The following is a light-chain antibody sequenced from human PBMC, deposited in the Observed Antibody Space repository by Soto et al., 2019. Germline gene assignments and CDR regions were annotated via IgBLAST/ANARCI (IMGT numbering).Light chain of an antibody. CDR2: GAS. Sequence: EIVLTQSPGTLSLSPGDRATLSCRASQSVNSNYLAWYQRKPGQAPMLLIYGASNRATDIPYRFSASGSGKDFTLTISRLEEDDFAVYYWQQYDRPPQTFGQGTKVEVK. J-gene: IGKJ1*01. CDR3: QQYDRPPQT. CDR1: QSVNSNY. V-gene: IGKV3-20*01.